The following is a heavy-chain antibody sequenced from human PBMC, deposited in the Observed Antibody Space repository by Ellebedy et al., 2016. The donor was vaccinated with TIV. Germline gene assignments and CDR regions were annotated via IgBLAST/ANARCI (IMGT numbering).Heavy chain of an antibody. D-gene: IGHD3-10*01. CDR1: GFTFSSYA. CDR2: IIDSAYTT. V-gene: IGHV3-23*01. CDR3: VTGAQSRPFDY. Sequence: PGGSLRLSCAASGFTFSSYAMSWVRQAPGKGLEWVSSIIDSAYTTLYADSVKGRFTISRDNSMNTVYLQMNSLRAEDTAVYYCVTGAQSRPFDYWGQGTLVTVSS. J-gene: IGHJ4*02.